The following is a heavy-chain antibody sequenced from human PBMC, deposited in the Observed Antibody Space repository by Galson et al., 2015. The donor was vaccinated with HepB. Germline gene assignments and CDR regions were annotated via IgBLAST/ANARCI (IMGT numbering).Heavy chain of an antibody. J-gene: IGHJ4*02. CDR2: IRSKAYGGTT. Sequence: SLRLSCAASGFTFSSYAMHWVRQAPGKGLEWVGFIRSKAYGGTTEYAASVKGRFTISRDDSKSIAYLQMNSLKTEDTAVYYCTRNLRWVVTGAVSDYWGQGTLVTVSS. V-gene: IGHV3-49*04. CDR3: TRNLRWVVTGAVSDY. D-gene: IGHD2-21*02. CDR1: GFTFSSYA.